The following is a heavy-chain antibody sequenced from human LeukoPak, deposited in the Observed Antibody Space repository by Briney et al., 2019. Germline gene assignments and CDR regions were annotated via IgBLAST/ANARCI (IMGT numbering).Heavy chain of an antibody. CDR2: IGSSGGGI. CDR1: GFTFSTYT. D-gene: IGHD7-27*01. J-gene: IGHJ4*02. V-gene: IGHV3-23*01. Sequence: AGGSLRLSCAASGFTFSTYTMYWVRHPPGKRLEWVSIIGSSGGGIHYADSVKGRFTISSDNSKNALYLQMNSLRVEDTAVYYCAIDPNWGTHSWGQGVLVTVSS. CDR3: AIDPNWGTHS.